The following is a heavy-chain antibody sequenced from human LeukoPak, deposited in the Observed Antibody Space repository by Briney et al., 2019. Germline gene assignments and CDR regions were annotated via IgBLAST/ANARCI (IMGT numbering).Heavy chain of an antibody. J-gene: IGHJ4*02. Sequence: PGGSLRLSRAPSGFTFSDYYMSWIRPAPGKEVEWVAYISSRSSYTIHAAVVKGRFTISRDDVKNSLYLQMNSLRGEDTGVYYWARALYYDSSGPGYWGQGTLVTVSS. CDR2: ISSRSSYT. CDR3: ARALYYDSSGPGY. CDR1: GFTFSDYY. V-gene: IGHV3-11*05. D-gene: IGHD3-22*01.